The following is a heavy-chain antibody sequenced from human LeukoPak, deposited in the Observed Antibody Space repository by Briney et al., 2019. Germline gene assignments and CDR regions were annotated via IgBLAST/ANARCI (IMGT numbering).Heavy chain of an antibody. CDR1: GRSFSGYY. D-gene: IGHD6-13*01. J-gene: IGHJ6*04. V-gene: IGHV4-34*01. Sequence: SETLSLTCAVYGRSFSGYYWSWIRQPPGKGLEWIGEINHSGSTNYNPSLKSRVTISVDTSKNQFSLKLSSVTAADTAVYYCARVPQFSAAGLNYYYGMDVWGKGTTVTVSS. CDR2: INHSGST. CDR3: ARVPQFSAAGLNYYYGMDV.